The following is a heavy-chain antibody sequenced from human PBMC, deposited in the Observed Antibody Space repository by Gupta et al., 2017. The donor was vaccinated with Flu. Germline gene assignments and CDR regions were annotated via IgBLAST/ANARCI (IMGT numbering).Heavy chain of an antibody. CDR3: ARKGGGHCSGGSCYSFDF. D-gene: IGHD2-15*01. CDR1: GVTFSTYA. Sequence: QVQLVQSGAEVKKPGSLVKVSCKASGVTFSTYAINWVRQAPGQGLEWMGGIIPVFGPTNYAQKFQGRVTITADESTRPAYREISSLRSEDTAVYYCARKGGGHCSGGSCYSFDFWGQGTLVTVSS. J-gene: IGHJ4*02. CDR2: IIPVFGPT. V-gene: IGHV1-69*01.